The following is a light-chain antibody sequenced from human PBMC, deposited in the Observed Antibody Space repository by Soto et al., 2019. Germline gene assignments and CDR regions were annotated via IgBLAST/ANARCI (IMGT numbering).Light chain of an antibody. V-gene: IGKV1-27*01. CDR3: QQYAGSPWT. CDR2: AAS. Sequence: DIQMTQSPSSPSASMGDRVAITCRASQAISNSLAWYQQEPGKPPQLLIYAASTLQSGVPSRISGSGSGTDFTLTISRLEPEDFAVYYCQQYAGSPWTFGQGTKVDIK. CDR1: QAISNS. J-gene: IGKJ1*01.